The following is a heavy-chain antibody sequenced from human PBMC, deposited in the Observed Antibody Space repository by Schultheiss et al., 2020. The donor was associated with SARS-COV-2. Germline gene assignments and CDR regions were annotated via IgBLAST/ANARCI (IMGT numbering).Heavy chain of an antibody. D-gene: IGHD3-16*02. V-gene: IGHV1-2*02. CDR1: GYTFNGYY. CDR2: INPNSGGT. J-gene: IGHJ6*03. CDR3: ARGGYSGYDSRGLRLGELSLYPHYYMDV. Sequence: ASVKVSCKASGYTFNGYYMHWVRQAPGQGLEWMGWINPNSGGTNYAQKFQGRVTMTRDTSISTAYMELSRLRSDDTAVYYCARGGYSGYDSRGLRLGELSLYPHYYMDVWGKGTTVTVSS.